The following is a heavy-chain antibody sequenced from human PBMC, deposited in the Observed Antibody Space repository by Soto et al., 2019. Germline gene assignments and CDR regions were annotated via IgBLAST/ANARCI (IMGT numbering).Heavy chain of an antibody. CDR1: GFFISSGNY. J-gene: IGHJ3*01. V-gene: IGHV4-38-2*01. D-gene: IGHD2-15*01. Sequence: ETLSLTCAVSGFFISSGNYWGWIRKPPGKGLEWIGSIFHGGNTYYNPSLKSRVTISVDMSKNQFSLKLNSVTAADTAVYYCARARWYDAFDVWGQGTVVTVSS. CDR3: ARARWYDAFDV. CDR2: IFHGGNT.